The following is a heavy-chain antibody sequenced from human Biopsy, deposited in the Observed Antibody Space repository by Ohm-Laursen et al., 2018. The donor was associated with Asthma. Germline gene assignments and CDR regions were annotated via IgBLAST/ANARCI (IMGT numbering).Heavy chain of an antibody. CDR2: IWNDGNKN. J-gene: IGHJ6*02. Sequence: SLRLSCTASGFTFGNFWMSWGRQTPGKGLEWVALIWNDGNKNYYADSVKGRFTISRDNSKNMLYLQMNSLRAEDTAVYFCARGIYDMDVRGQGATVTVSS. CDR1: GFTFGNFW. V-gene: IGHV3-33*08. CDR3: ARGIYDMDV.